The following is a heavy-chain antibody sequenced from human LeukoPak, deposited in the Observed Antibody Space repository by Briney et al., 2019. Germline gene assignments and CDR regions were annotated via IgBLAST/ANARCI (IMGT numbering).Heavy chain of an antibody. Sequence: GGSLRLSCAASGFTFSSYGMSWVRQAPGKGLEWVSAISGSGGSTYYADSVKGRFTISRDNAKNSLYLQMNSLRAEDTAVYYCARELNGAFDPWGQGTLVTVSS. D-gene: IGHD1-1*01. CDR3: ARELNGAFDP. CDR1: GFTFSSYG. CDR2: ISGSGGST. J-gene: IGHJ5*02. V-gene: IGHV3-23*01.